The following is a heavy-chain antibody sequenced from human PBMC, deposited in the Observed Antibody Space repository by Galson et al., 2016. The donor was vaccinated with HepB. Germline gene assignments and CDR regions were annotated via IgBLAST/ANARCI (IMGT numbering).Heavy chain of an antibody. D-gene: IGHD4-17*01. V-gene: IGHV3-48*04. CDR2: ITATSDTI. CDR1: GFSFSSHA. Sequence: SLRLSCAASGFSFSSHAMDWVRQAPGRGLEWVSFITATSDTIWYADSVKGRFAVSRDNSKNTLDLQMNSLRAEDTALYYCASDRGSTVTRPFDYWGQGTLVSVSS. CDR3: ASDRGSTVTRPFDY. J-gene: IGHJ4*02.